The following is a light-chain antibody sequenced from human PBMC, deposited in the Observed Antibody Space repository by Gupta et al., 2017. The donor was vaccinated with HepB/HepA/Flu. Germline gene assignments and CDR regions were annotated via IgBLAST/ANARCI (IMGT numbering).Light chain of an antibody. V-gene: IGKV1-9*01. CDR2: SAS. J-gene: IGKJ5*01. Sequence: DIQLTQSPSFLSASVGDRVTITCRASQDINSHLIWYQQKPGKAPKLLIYSASTLQSGVPSRFSGRGSGTEFTLTISSLQPEDFATYYCQQLNTSPITFGQGTLLDIK. CDR3: QQLNTSPIT. CDR1: QDINSH.